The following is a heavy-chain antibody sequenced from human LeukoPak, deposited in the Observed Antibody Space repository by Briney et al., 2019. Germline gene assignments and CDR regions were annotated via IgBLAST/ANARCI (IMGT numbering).Heavy chain of an antibody. Sequence: GGSLRLSCAASGFTFNSYAMSWVRQAPGKGLEWVSAISARGGTTYYADSVKGRFTISRDNSYNTVSLQMNSLRDEDTGVYYCAKGLRTGVGPYMGYHYYMDVWGKGATVTVSS. CDR1: GFTFNSYA. J-gene: IGHJ6*03. V-gene: IGHV3-23*01. D-gene: IGHD3-16*01. CDR2: ISARGGTT. CDR3: AKGLRTGVGPYMGYHYYMDV.